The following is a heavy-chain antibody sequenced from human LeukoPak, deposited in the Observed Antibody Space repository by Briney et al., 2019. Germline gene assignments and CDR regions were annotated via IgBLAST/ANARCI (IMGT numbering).Heavy chain of an antibody. CDR1: GGSISSYY. V-gene: IGHV4-59*01. CDR3: ATVVRDDILTGYYIDY. CDR2: IYYSGST. D-gene: IGHD3-9*01. Sequence: SETLSLTCTVSGGSISSYYWSWIRQPPGKGLEWIGYIYYSGSTKYNPSFKSRITKSVDTSKNQFSLKLISVTAADTAVYYCATVVRDDILTGYYIDYWGQGTLVTVSS. J-gene: IGHJ4*02.